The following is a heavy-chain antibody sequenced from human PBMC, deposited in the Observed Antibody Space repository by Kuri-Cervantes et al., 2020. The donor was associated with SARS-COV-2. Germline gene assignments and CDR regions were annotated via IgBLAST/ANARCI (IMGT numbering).Heavy chain of an antibody. CDR3: ARGEERAARGNYYYYYGMDV. D-gene: IGHD6-6*01. CDR1: GFTFSSYS. CDR2: ISSSSSYI. J-gene: IGHJ6*02. Sequence: GESLKISCAASGFTFSSYSMNWVRQAPGKGLEWVSSISSSSSYIYYADSVKGRFTISRDNAKNSPYLQMNSLRAEDTAVYYCARGEERAARGNYYYYYGMDVWGQGTTVTVSS. V-gene: IGHV3-21*04.